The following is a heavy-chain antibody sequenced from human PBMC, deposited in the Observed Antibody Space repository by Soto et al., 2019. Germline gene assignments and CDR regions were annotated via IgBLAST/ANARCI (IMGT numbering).Heavy chain of an antibody. CDR1: GYTFTSYY. Sequence: GASVKVSCKASGYTFTSYYMHWVRQAPGQGLEWMGIINPSGGSTSYAQKFQGRVTMTRDTSTSTVYMELSSLRSEDTAAYYCARDRITMVRGALYYFDNWGQGTLVTVSS. V-gene: IGHV1-46*03. J-gene: IGHJ4*02. CDR3: ARDRITMVRGALYYFDN. D-gene: IGHD3-10*01. CDR2: INPSGGST.